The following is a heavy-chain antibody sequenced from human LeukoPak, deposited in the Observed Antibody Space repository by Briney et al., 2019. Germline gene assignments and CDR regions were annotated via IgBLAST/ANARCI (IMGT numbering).Heavy chain of an antibody. Sequence: PGGSLRLSCAASGFTFSTYAMSWVRPAPGMGLEWVSAISGRGDTIFYADSVKGRFTVSRDNSKNMVYLQMNSLRAEDTAVYYCAKETSSGWSPIDYWGQGTLVTVSS. J-gene: IGHJ4*02. D-gene: IGHD6-19*01. CDR2: ISGRGDTI. CDR3: AKETSSGWSPIDY. V-gene: IGHV3-23*01. CDR1: GFTFSTYA.